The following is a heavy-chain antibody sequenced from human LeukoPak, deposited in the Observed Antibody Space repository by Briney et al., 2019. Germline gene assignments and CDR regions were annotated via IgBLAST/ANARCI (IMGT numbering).Heavy chain of an antibody. D-gene: IGHD2-15*01. Sequence: SETLSLTCTVSGGSISSYYWSWIRQPPGKGLEWIGYIYYSGSTNYNPSLKSRVTISVDTSKNQFSLRLSSVTAADTAVYYCAREVGYCSGGSCYSYFDYWGQGTLVTVSS. CDR2: IYYSGST. J-gene: IGHJ4*02. V-gene: IGHV4-59*01. CDR1: GGSISSYY. CDR3: AREVGYCSGGSCYSYFDY.